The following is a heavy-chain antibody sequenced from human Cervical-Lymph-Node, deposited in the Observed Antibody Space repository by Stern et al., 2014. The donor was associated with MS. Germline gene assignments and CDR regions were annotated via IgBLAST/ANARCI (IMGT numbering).Heavy chain of an antibody. J-gene: IGHJ3*02. CDR3: AAEPMYYSDSVGAFDI. Sequence: QLVESGPEVKKPGTSVKVSCKASGFTFTSSAVQWVRQARGQRLEWVGWIVVGSGNTNYAKKFQERFTITRAMSTSTAYMELSRLRSEDTAVYYCAAEPMYYSDSVGAFDIWGQGTMVTVSS. D-gene: IGHD3-22*01. V-gene: IGHV1-58*01. CDR1: GFTFTSSA. CDR2: IVVGSGNT.